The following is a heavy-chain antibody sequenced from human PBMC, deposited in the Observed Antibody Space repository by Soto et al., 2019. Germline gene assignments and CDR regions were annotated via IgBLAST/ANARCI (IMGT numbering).Heavy chain of an antibody. D-gene: IGHD2-15*01. CDR3: ASRGCYCSGGSCYRLDY. Sequence: QVQLVQSGAEVKKPGSSVKVSCKASGGTFSSYAISWVGQAPGQGLEWMGGIIPIFGTANYAQKFQGRVTITADEPTSTADMELSSLRSAYTVVYYCASRGCYCSGGSCYRLDYWGQGTLVTVSS. J-gene: IGHJ4*02. CDR1: GGTFSSYA. V-gene: IGHV1-69*01. CDR2: IIPIFGTA.